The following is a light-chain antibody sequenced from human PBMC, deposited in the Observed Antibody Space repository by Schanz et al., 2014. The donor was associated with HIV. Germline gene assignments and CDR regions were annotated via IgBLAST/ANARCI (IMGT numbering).Light chain of an antibody. Sequence: QSALTQPASVSGSPGQSITISCSGTSSDVGTYNRVSWYQQHPGKAPKLMIYEVSKRPSGVSSRFSGSKSGNTASLTISGLQAEDEGDYYCSSYTSSSTLFGGGTKLTVL. V-gene: IGLV2-14*02. CDR3: SSYTSSSTL. CDR2: EVS. CDR1: SSDVGTYNR. J-gene: IGLJ3*02.